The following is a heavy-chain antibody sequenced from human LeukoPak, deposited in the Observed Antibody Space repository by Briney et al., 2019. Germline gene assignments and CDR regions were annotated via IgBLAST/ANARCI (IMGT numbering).Heavy chain of an antibody. CDR2: IYYSGST. CDR3: ARVPEMATAKFDY. CDR1: GGSISSYY. J-gene: IGHJ4*02. D-gene: IGHD5-24*01. V-gene: IGHV4-59*08. Sequence: SDTLSLTCTVSGGSISSYYWSWIRQPPGKGLEWIGYIYYSGSTNYNPSLKSRVTISVDTSKNQFSLKLSSVTAADTAVYYCARVPEMATAKFDYWGQGTLVTVSS.